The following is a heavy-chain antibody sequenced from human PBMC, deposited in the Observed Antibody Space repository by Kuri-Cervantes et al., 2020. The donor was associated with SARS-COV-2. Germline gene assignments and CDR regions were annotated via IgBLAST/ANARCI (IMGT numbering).Heavy chain of an antibody. CDR2: IYSGGST. J-gene: IGHJ3*02. CDR3: AREMTTVTTSDAFDI. D-gene: IGHD4-17*01. CDR1: GFTVSSNY. V-gene: IGHV3-66*01. Sequence: ETLSLTCAASGFTVSSNYMSWVRQAPGKGLEWVSVIYSGGSTYYTDSVKGRFTISRDNSKNTLYLQMNSLRAEDTAVYYCAREMTTVTTSDAFDIWGQGTMVTVSS.